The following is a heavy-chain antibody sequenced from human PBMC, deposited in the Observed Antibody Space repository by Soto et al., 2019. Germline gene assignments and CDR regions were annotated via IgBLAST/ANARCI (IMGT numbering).Heavy chain of an antibody. CDR2: IKQDGSEK. J-gene: IGHJ6*02. CDR1: GFTFSSYW. Sequence: PGGSLRLSCAASGFTFSSYWMSWVRQAPGKGLEWVANIKQDGSEKYYVDSVKGRFTISRDNAKNSLYLQMNSLRAEDTAVYYCARGQITIFGVVIPDYYYGMDVWGQGTTVTVSS. V-gene: IGHV3-7*01. D-gene: IGHD3-3*01. CDR3: ARGQITIFGVVIPDYYYGMDV.